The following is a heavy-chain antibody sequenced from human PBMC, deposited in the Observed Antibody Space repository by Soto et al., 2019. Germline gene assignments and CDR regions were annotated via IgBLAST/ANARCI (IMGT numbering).Heavy chain of an antibody. CDR3: AILGGRAAFDI. CDR1: GFTFSSYD. J-gene: IGHJ3*02. CDR2: IGTAGDT. V-gene: IGHV3-13*01. Sequence: EVQLVESGGGLVQPGGSLRLSCAASGFTFSSYDMHWVRQATGKGLEWVSAIGTAGDTYYSGSVKGRFTISRENAKNPVYIQMNSQRAEDAAVYYCAILGGRAAFDIWGQVTMVTVSS. D-gene: IGHD3-10*01.